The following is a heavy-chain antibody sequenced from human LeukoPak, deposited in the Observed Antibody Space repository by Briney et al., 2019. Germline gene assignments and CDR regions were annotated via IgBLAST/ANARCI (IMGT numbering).Heavy chain of an antibody. V-gene: IGHV3-21*01. Sequence: GGSLRLSCAASGFMFSNSVMSWVRQAPGQGLEWVSSISGSTTYIYYADSVKGRFTISRDNAKNSLYLQMNSLRAEDTAMYYCARDLTSTAFWGQGALVIVSS. CDR3: ARDLTSTAF. CDR2: ISGSTTYI. D-gene: IGHD4-17*01. CDR1: GFMFSNSV. J-gene: IGHJ4*02.